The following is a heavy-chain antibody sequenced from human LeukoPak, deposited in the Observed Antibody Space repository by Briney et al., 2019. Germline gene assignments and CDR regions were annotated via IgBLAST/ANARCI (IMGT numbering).Heavy chain of an antibody. V-gene: IGHV1-46*01. CDR3: ARDSRDYYCSEGL. CDR1: AYTITSNY. D-gene: IGHD3-10*01. CDR2: INPSVGST. J-gene: IGHJ4*02. Sequence: GASAKSFCNASAYTITSNYMHCWLQAPRQRLEEMRIINPSVGSTNYAQKFKGRFTISRDTYTSSLYMQMNSLRSEDTAVYYCARDSRDYYCSEGLWGQGTLVTVSS.